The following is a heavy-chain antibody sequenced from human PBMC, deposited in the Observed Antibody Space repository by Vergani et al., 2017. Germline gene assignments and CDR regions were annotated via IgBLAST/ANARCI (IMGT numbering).Heavy chain of an antibody. CDR2: ISWNSNSI. CDR1: GFTSAGYA. CDR3: AKDLGTSSGGGWFDP. D-gene: IGHD6-6*01. J-gene: IGHJ5*02. V-gene: IGHV3-9*02. Sequence: EVQLEESGGGLVLPGRSLRLSCVASGFTSAGYAMHWVRQAPGKGLEWVSGISWNSNSIGYADSVKGGFTISRENAKNSLYLQMNSLRAEDTALYYCAKDLGTSSGGGWFDPWGQGTLVTVSS.